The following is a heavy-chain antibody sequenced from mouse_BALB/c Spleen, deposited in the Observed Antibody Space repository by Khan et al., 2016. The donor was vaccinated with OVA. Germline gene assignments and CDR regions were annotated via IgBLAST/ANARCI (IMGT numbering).Heavy chain of an antibody. CDR1: GYTFTSYT. D-gene: IGHD2-14*01. Sequence: QVQLQQSGAELARPGASVKMSCKASGYTFTSYTMHWVKQRPGQGLEWIGYISPSSGYTNYNQKFKDKATLTADKSSSTAYMQLSSLTSEDSAVYYCAREGAYYRSDGWFAYWGQGTLVTVSA. CDR2: ISPSSGYT. CDR3: AREGAYYRSDGWFAY. V-gene: IGHV1-4*01. J-gene: IGHJ3*01.